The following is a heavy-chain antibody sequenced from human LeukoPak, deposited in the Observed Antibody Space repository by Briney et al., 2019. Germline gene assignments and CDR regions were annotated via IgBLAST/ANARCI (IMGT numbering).Heavy chain of an antibody. D-gene: IGHD6-13*01. CDR3: ARDGGIAAAGNWFDP. J-gene: IGHJ5*02. CDR2: INHSGST. V-gene: IGHV4-34*01. Sequence: SETLSLTCAVYGGSFSGYYWSWIRQPPGKGLEWIGEINHSGSTNYNPSLKSRVTISVDTSKNQFSLKLSSVTAADTAVYYCARDGGIAAAGNWFDPWGQGTLVTVSS. CDR1: GGSFSGYY.